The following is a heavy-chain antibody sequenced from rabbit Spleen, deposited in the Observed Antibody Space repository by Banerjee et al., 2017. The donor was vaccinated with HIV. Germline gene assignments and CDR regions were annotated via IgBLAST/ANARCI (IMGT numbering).Heavy chain of an antibody. D-gene: IGHD8-1*01. V-gene: IGHV1S45*01. Sequence: QEQLEESGGDLVKPEGSLTLTCKASGVSLNDKDVMCWVRQAPGKGLEWIACINIVTGKSVYASWAKGRFMMSRTSSTTVTLQMTSLTAADTATYFCARDTGSSFSSYGMDLWGPGTLVTVS. CDR3: ARDTGSSFSSYGMDL. J-gene: IGHJ6*01. CDR2: INIVTGKS. CDR1: GVSLNDKDV.